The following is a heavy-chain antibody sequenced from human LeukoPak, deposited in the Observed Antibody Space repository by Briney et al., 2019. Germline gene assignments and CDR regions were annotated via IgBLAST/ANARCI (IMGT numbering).Heavy chain of an antibody. Sequence: PPGGSLRLSCAASGFTFSNYWMHWVRQAPGKGLVWVSRINSDGSSTSYADSVKGRFTISRDTAKNTLYLQMNSLRAEDTTVYYCARVSSGSYFGYYYYYMDVWGKGTTVTVSS. V-gene: IGHV3-74*01. CDR2: INSDGSST. D-gene: IGHD1-26*01. CDR3: ARVSSGSYFGYYYYYMDV. J-gene: IGHJ6*03. CDR1: GFTFSNYW.